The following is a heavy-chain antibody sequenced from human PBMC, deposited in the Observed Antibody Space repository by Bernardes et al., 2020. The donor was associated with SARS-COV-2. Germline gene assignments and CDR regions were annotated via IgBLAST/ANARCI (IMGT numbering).Heavy chain of an antibody. V-gene: IGHV3-7*01. Sequence: GGALGLSLAAPGFRFCRHWMKWVRPAPGEGVGWGGKKKKEGNGVKHVESVKGRFTVSRDNSMNSLYLQMNNLRAEDTAVYYCVRRSPSTRPAGMPTFYYSLDVWGQGTTVTVSS. CDR3: VRRSPSTRPAGMPTFYYSLDV. CDR1: GFRFCRHW. D-gene: IGHD6-6*01. J-gene: IGHJ6*02. CDR2: KKKEGNGV.